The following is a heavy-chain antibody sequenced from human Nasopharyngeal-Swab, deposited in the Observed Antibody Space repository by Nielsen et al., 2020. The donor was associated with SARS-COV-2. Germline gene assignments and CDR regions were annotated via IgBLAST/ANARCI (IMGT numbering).Heavy chain of an antibody. CDR3: ARVGLFDY. Sequence: LSLTCAASGFTFSDYYMSWIRQAPGKGLEWVSYISGRGTNIYYAESVKGRFTISRDNAKNSLYLQLNSLRAEDTAVYYCARVGLFDYWGQGTLVTVSS. J-gene: IGHJ4*02. V-gene: IGHV3-11*04. CDR2: ISGRGTNI. CDR1: GFTFSDYY.